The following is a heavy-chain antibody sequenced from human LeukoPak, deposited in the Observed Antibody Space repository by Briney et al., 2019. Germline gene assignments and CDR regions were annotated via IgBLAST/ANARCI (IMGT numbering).Heavy chain of an antibody. CDR2: IYHSGST. V-gene: IGHV4-38-2*02. CDR3: ARVGAGYFDY. J-gene: IGHJ4*02. Sequence: SETLSLTCTVSGYSISSGYYWGWLRQPPGKGLEWIGSIYHSGSTYYNPSLKSRVTISVDTSKNQFSLKLSSVTAADTAVYYCARVGAGYFDYWGQGTLVTVSS. D-gene: IGHD3-10*01. CDR1: GYSISSGYY.